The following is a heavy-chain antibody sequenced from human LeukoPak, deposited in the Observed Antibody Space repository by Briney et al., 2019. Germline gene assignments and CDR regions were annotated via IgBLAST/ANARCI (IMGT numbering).Heavy chain of an antibody. D-gene: IGHD6-13*01. CDR2: ISAYNGNT. J-gene: IGHJ3*02. CDR3: ARDPGYSSSWDSFDI. CDR1: GYTFTSYG. V-gene: IGHV1-18*01. Sequence: ASVKVSCKASGYTFTSYGISWVRQAPGQGLEWMGWISAYNGNTNYAQKLQGRVTMTTDTSTSTAYMELRSLGSDDTAVYYCARDPGYSSSWDSFDIWGQGTMVTVSS.